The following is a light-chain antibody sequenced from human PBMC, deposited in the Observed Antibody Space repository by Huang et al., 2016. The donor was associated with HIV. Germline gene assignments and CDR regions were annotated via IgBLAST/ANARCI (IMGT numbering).Light chain of an antibody. V-gene: IGKV1-5*03. J-gene: IGKJ2*01. CDR1: QSISTW. CDR2: KAS. Sequence: IQMTQSPSTLSASVRDRVTITCRASQSISTWLAWYQQKPGKAPKLLIYKASSLGSGGPSACCSSGWGTEVTLRISSLQPDDFATDFCQQYNTYSSTFGGGTKLEIK. CDR3: QQYNTYSST.